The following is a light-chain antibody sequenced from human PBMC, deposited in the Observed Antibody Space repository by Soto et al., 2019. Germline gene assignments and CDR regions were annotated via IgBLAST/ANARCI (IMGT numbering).Light chain of an antibody. Sequence: QSALTQPASVSGSPGQSITISCTGTNSDVGGYNYVSWYQHHPGKAPKLLIYDVTNRPSGVSNRFSASKSGNTAPLTISGLQAEDEADYYCSSYTGSSTPYVFGTGTKLTVL. J-gene: IGLJ1*01. CDR3: SSYTGSSTPYV. V-gene: IGLV2-14*03. CDR1: NSDVGGYNY. CDR2: DVT.